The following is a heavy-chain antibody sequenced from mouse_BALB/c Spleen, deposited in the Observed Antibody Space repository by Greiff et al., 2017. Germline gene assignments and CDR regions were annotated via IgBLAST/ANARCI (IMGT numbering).Heavy chain of an antibody. D-gene: IGHD2-10*01. CDR1: GFNIKDTY. CDR2: IDPANGNT. CDR3: VTHAYYGNPWFAY. J-gene: IGHJ3*01. Sequence: DVQLQESGAELVKPGASVKLSCTASGFNIKDTYMHWVKQKPEQGLEWIGRIDPANGNTKYDPKFQGKATITANTSSNTAYLQLSSRTSEDTAVYYCVTHAYYGNPWFAYWGQGTLVTVSA. V-gene: IGHV14-3*02.